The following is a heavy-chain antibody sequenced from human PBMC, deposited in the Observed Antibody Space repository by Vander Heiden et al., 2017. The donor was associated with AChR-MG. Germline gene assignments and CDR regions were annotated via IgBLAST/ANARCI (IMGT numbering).Heavy chain of an antibody. CDR1: EFAFYSSW. V-gene: IGHV3-7*03. Sequence: EVQLVESGGGLVQPGGSLRLSCGASEFAFYSSWMRWIRQDPGKGREWMAKIKEDGSEKYYVDLGKGRFTISRDNAKNSLYLQMNSLRAEDTAIYYCARDYDILAGREGMDVWGQGTTVTVSS. CDR2: IKEDGSEK. J-gene: IGHJ6*02. D-gene: IGHD3-9*01. CDR3: ARDYDILAGREGMDV.